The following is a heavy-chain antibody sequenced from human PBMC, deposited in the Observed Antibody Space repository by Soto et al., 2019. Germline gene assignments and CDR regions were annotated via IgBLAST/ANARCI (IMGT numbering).Heavy chain of an antibody. CDR2: ISYDGSNR. Sequence: QVQLVESGGGVVQTGRSLRLSCAASGFTFSSYGMHWVRQAPGKGLEWVAVISYDGSNRYYAHSVKGRFTISRDNSNNTLYLQMNSLRADDTALYYCARGRYYDFWSPAPWGQGTLVTVSS. J-gene: IGHJ5*02. CDR3: ARGRYYDFWSPAP. D-gene: IGHD3-3*01. CDR1: GFTFSSYG. V-gene: IGHV3-30*03.